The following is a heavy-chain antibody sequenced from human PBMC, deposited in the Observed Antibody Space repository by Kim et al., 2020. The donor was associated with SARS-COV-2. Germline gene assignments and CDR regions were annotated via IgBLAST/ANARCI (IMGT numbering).Heavy chain of an antibody. J-gene: IGHJ4*02. CDR3: ERDVTGYNSGPSWY. D-gene: IGHD6-19*01. CDR1: GFTFSSYG. CDR2: IWYDGSNK. V-gene: IGHV3-33*01. Sequence: GGSLRLSCAASGFTFSSYGMHWVRQAPGKGLEWVAVIWYDGSNKYYADSVKGRFTISRDNSKSTLDLQMNSLRAEDTAVYYCERDVTGYNSGPSWYWGQGTLVTVS.